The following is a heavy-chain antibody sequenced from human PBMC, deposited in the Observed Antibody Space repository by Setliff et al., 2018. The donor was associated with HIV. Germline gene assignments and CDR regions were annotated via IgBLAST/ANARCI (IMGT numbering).Heavy chain of an antibody. D-gene: IGHD6-19*01. J-gene: IGHJ3*02. CDR3: ARVLDPGIAVATHAFDI. CDR1: GYTFTSNG. Sequence: ASVKVSCKASGYTFTSNGVSWVRQAPGQGLEWMGWISAYNRNVNYSQKVQGRVTMTTDTSTSTAYMELKNLKSDDTAVYYCARVLDPGIAVATHAFDIWGQGTMVTVSS. CDR2: ISAYNRNV. V-gene: IGHV1-18*01.